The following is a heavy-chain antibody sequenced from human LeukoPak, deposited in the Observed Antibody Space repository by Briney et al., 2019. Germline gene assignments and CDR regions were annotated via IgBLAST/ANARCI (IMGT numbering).Heavy chain of an antibody. V-gene: IGHV4-38-2*02. J-gene: IGHJ4*02. Sequence: AETLSLTCTVSGYSISSGYYWGWIRQPPGKGLEWIGSIYHSGSTYYNPSLKSRVTISVDTSKNQFSLKLSSVTAADTAVYYCARRYYYDSSGLFSNFDYWGQGTLVTVSS. CDR2: IYHSGST. D-gene: IGHD3-22*01. CDR1: GYSISSGYY. CDR3: ARRYYYDSSGLFSNFDY.